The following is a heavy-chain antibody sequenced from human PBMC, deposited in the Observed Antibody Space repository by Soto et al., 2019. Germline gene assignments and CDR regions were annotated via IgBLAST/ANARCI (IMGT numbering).Heavy chain of an antibody. J-gene: IGHJ4*02. Sequence: EVQLVESGGGVVQPGRSLTLSCAASGFTFDDCAMHWVRQAPGKGLEWVSGISWNSGSIGYADSVKGRFTISGDNAKNSLYLQRNSLRPEDTALYYCAKDMGGAVAGPGAYWVQGTLVTVSS. CDR2: ISWNSGSI. D-gene: IGHD6-19*01. V-gene: IGHV3-9*01. CDR3: AKDMGGAVAGPGAY. CDR1: GFTFDDCA.